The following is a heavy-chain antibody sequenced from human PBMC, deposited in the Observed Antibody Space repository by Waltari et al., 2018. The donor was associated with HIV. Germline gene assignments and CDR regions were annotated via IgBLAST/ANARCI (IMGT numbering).Heavy chain of an antibody. D-gene: IGHD1-7*01. CDR3: ARAGRDGKLPPDY. J-gene: IGHJ4*02. CDR1: GFTFSSYW. V-gene: IGHV3-74*01. Sequence: EVQLVESGGGLVQPGGSLRLSCAASGFTFSSYWTHWVRQAPGKGLVWVSRINSDGSSTSYADSVKGRFTISRDKAKNTLYLQMNSLRAEDTAVYYCARAGRDGKLPPDYWGQGTLVTVSS. CDR2: INSDGSST.